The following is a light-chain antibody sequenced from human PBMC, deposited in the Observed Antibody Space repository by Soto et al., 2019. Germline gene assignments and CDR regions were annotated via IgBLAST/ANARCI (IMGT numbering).Light chain of an antibody. Sequence: EIVLTQSPATLSAFPGDRVTLSCRASQAVNTRLAWYQHKPGQAPRLLIYGASSRATGIPDRFSGSGSGTEFTLTISSLQSEDFAIYSCQQYNKWPLTCGGATKVEI. CDR2: GAS. CDR1: QAVNTR. V-gene: IGKV3D-15*01. J-gene: IGKJ4*01. CDR3: QQYNKWPLT.